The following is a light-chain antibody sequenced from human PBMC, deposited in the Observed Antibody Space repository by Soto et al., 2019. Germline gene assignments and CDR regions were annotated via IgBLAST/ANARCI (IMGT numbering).Light chain of an antibody. Sequence: QLVLTQSSSASASLGSSVKLTCTLSSGHTSYIIAWHQQQPGKAPRYLMKLDISGSYNKGSGVPDRLSGSSSGADRYLTISNLQFGVVAYYYCETWNGNTLVFGGGTKLTAL. V-gene: IGLV4-60*02. J-gene: IGLJ2*01. CDR2: LDISGSY. CDR1: SGHTSYI. CDR3: ETWNGNTLV.